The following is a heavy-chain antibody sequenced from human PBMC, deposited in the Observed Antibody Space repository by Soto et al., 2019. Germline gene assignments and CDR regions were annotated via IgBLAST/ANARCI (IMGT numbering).Heavy chain of an antibody. D-gene: IGHD3-3*01. CDR1: GGSISSGGYY. V-gene: IGHV4-31*03. CDR2: IYYSGST. J-gene: IGHJ5*02. Sequence: SETLSLTCTASGGSISSGGYYWSWIRQHPGKGLEWIGYIYYSGSTYYNPSLKSRVTISVDTSKNQFSLKLSSVTAADTAVYYCAREGRITIFGVVERDWFDPWGQGTLVTVSS. CDR3: AREGRITIFGVVERDWFDP.